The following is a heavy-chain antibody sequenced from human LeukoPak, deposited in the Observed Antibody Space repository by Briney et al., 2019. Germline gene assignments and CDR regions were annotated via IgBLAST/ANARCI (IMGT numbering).Heavy chain of an antibody. CDR3: ARNGYMVRGVIIKRRSFDI. Sequence: SETLSLTCTVSGGSISGYYWSWIRQPPGKGLEWIGYIYYSGSTNYNPPLKSRVTISVDTSKNQFSLRLSSVTAADTAVYFCARNGYMVRGVIIKRRSFDIWGQGTMVTVSS. D-gene: IGHD3-10*01. J-gene: IGHJ3*02. CDR1: GGSISGYY. CDR2: IYYSGST. V-gene: IGHV4-59*01.